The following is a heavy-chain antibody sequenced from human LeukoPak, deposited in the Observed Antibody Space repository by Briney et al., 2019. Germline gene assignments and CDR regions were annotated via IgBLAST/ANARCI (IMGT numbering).Heavy chain of an antibody. CDR2: INHSGST. CDR3: ARGRGIAVAGKSAHGY. D-gene: IGHD6-19*01. V-gene: IGHV4-34*01. J-gene: IGHJ4*02. CDR1: GGSFSGYY. Sequence: PSETLSLTCAVYGGSFSGYYWNWIRQPPGKGLEWIGEINHSGSTNYNPSLKSRVTISIDMSENQFSLKLSSVTAADTAVYYCARGRGIAVAGKSAHGYWGQGTLVTVSS.